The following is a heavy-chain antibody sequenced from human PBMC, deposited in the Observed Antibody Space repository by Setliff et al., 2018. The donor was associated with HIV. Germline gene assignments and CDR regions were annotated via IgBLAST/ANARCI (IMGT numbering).Heavy chain of an antibody. CDR1: GDSVSSNNAA. D-gene: IGHD6-19*01. CDR2: TYFRFKWYF. V-gene: IGHV6-1*01. Sequence: PSQTLSLTCAISGDSVSSNNAAWNWIRQSPLRGLEWLGRTYFRFKWYFDDAVSVKSRIIINPDTSKNQFSLHLNSVTPEDTDVYYCARGSYGSVLLWGQGTLVTVPS. CDR3: ARGSYGSVLL. J-gene: IGHJ4*02.